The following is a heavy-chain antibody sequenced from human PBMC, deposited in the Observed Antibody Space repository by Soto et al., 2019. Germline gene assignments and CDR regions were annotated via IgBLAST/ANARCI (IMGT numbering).Heavy chain of an antibody. J-gene: IGHJ6*02. Sequence: GGSLRLSCAASGFTFSSCEMTWVRQAPGKGLEWVSYLSTSGSTMYYAASVKGRFTISRDNAKNSLYLQMNSLRAEDTAVYYCARENSPAGLDVWGQGTTVTV. D-gene: IGHD6-13*01. CDR3: ARENSPAGLDV. CDR1: GFTFSSCE. V-gene: IGHV3-48*03. CDR2: LSTSGSTM.